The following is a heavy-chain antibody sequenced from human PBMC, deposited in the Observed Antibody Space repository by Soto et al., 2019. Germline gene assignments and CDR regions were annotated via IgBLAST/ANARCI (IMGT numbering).Heavy chain of an antibody. J-gene: IGHJ5*02. CDR3: ARGWAYYDFWSGHYSRNWFDP. Sequence: QVQLQQWGAGLLKPSETLSLTCAVYGGSFSGYYWSWIRQPPGKGLEWIGEINHSGSTNYNPSLKSRVTISVDTSKNQFSLKLSSVTAADTAVYYCARGWAYYDFWSGHYSRNWFDPWGQGTLVTVSS. CDR1: GGSFSGYY. V-gene: IGHV4-34*01. D-gene: IGHD3-3*01. CDR2: INHSGST.